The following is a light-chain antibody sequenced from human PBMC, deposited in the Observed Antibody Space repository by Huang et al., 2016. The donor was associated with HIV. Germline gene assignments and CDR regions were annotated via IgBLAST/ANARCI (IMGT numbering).Light chain of an antibody. CDR2: GAS. V-gene: IGKV3-15*01. CDR3: QQYNNWPPLT. CDR1: QSVNRN. J-gene: IGKJ4*01. Sequence: EIVMTQSPATLSVSPGERAPLSCRASQSVNRNLAWYQQKPGQAPRLLIYGASTRATVVPATFSGSGSGTEFTLTISSLQSEDFAVYYCQQYNNWPPLTFGGGTKVEIK.